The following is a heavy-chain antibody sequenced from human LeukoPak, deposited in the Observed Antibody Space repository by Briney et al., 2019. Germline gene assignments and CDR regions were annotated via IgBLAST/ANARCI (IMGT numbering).Heavy chain of an antibody. D-gene: IGHD2-21*02. CDR1: GFTFSSYA. Sequence: GRSLRLSCAASGFTFSSYAMHWVRQAPGKGLEWVAVISYDGSNKYYADSVKGRFTISRGNSKNTLYLQMNSLRAEDTAVYYCARAVVVVTARLDYWGQGTLVTVSS. J-gene: IGHJ4*02. CDR2: ISYDGSNK. CDR3: ARAVVVVTARLDY. V-gene: IGHV3-30-3*01.